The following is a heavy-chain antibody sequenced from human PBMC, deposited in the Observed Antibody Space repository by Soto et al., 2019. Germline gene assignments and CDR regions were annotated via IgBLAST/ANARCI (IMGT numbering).Heavy chain of an antibody. Sequence: QITLTESGPTLVKPTQTLTLTCSFSGFSLNTPGTGVGWIRQRPGEALEWLALVYWDDEKRYSPSLRGRLTISKDTPRNQVVLTMINVDPVDTGTYYCANRPPAYSAYDLAYWGQGTLVIVSS. V-gene: IGHV2-5*02. J-gene: IGHJ4*02. CDR2: VYWDDEK. D-gene: IGHD5-12*01. CDR3: ANRPPAYSAYDLAY. CDR1: GFSLNTPGTG.